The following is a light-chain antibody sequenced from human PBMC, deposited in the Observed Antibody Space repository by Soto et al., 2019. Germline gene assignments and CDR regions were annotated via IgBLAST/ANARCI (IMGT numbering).Light chain of an antibody. CDR1: QSIGRN. Sequence: IHMTQSPASLSASVGDRVTISCRASQSIGRNLNWYQQKEGKAPTLLMFTSSNLQSGVPSRFSGSGSGTDFIFTISSLQPEDFATYYCQQSYSTPPTFGQGTKVEIK. CDR2: TSS. CDR3: QQSYSTPPT. J-gene: IGKJ1*01. V-gene: IGKV1-39*01.